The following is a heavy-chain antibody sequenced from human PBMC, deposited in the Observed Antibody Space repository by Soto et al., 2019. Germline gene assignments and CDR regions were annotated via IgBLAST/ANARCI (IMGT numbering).Heavy chain of an antibody. CDR3: ARTRHYYYYGMDV. CDR2: MNANSGNT. CDR1: GYAFTSYD. J-gene: IGHJ6*02. V-gene: IGHV1-8*01. Sequence: ASVKGSCKGSGYAFTSYDINWVRQATGQGLEWMGWMNANSGNTGYAQKFQGRVTMTRNTSISTAYMELSSLRSEDTAVYYCARTRHYYYYGMDVWDQGTTVTGSS.